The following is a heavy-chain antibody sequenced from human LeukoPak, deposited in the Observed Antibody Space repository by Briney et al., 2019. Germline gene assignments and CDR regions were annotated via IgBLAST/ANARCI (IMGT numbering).Heavy chain of an antibody. V-gene: IGHV4-4*02. CDR1: GGSISSHTW. CDR3: AGNSGWYTDS. Sequence: SGTLSLTCAVSGGSISSHTWWNWVRQPPGKGLEWIGEIYHTGRTNYNASLKSRVTMSVDKSKNQFSLMLRSVTAADTAVYYCAGNSGWYTDSWGRGTLVIVSS. D-gene: IGHD6-19*01. CDR2: IYHTGRT. J-gene: IGHJ5*01.